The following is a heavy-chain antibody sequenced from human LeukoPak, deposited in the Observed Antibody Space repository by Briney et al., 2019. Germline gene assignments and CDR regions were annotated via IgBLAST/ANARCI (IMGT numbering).Heavy chain of an antibody. J-gene: IGHJ4*02. CDR3: ARLGEKADFDY. Sequence: GGSLRLSCAASGFTFSSYWMSWVRQAPGKGLEWVANIKQDGSESYYVDSVKGRFTFSRDNAKNSLYLQINTLRAEDTAVYYCARLGEKADFDYWGQGTLVTVSS. V-gene: IGHV3-7*01. CDR1: GFTFSSYW. D-gene: IGHD3-16*01. CDR2: IKQDGSES.